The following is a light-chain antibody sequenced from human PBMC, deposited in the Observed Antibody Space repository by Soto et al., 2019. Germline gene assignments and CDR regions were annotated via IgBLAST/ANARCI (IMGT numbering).Light chain of an antibody. CDR2: KTS. CDR3: QQYCSYSGT. V-gene: IGKV1-5*03. CDR1: QSISSC. Sequence: DIQMTQSPSTLSASVGDRVTITCRASQSISSCWAWYQQRPGKAPKLLIHKTSILYSGVPSRFSGSESGTEFTLTITSLQPDDFARYYCQQYCSYSGTCGQGPKVQIK. J-gene: IGKJ1*01.